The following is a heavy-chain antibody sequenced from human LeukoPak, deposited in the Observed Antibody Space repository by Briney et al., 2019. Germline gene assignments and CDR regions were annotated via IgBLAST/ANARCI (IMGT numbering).Heavy chain of an antibody. CDR3: ARGLTISLFDY. Sequence: GGSLRLSCAASGFTFSSYEMTWVRQAPGKGLEWVSYISRSTSTIYYADSVKGRFTISRDNAKNSLYLQMNSLRAEDTAVYYCARGLTISLFDYWGQGTLVTVSS. J-gene: IGHJ4*02. V-gene: IGHV3-48*03. CDR2: ISRSTSTI. D-gene: IGHD3-3*01. CDR1: GFTFSSYE.